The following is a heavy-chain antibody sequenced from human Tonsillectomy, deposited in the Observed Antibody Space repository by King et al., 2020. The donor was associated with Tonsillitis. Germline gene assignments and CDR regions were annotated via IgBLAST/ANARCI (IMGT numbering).Heavy chain of an antibody. Sequence: MQLQESGPGLVKPSQTLSLTCTVSGDSINSGPYYWNWIRQPAGRGLEWIGRISSSGSTNSNPSLMGRVTISVDTSKNQFSLKLNSVSAADTAVYYCAREDFGDYPYWGQGTLVTVSS. CDR2: ISSSGST. CDR1: GDSINSGPYY. V-gene: IGHV4-61*02. D-gene: IGHD4-17*01. CDR3: AREDFGDYPY. J-gene: IGHJ4*02.